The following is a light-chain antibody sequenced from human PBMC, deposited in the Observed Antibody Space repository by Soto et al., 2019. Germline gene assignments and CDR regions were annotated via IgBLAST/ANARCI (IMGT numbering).Light chain of an antibody. J-gene: IGLJ2*01. CDR1: SGHSTYA. Sequence: QSVLTQSPSASASLGASVKLTCTLSSGHSTYAIAWHQQQPEKGPRFLKKVKSDGSHSKGGGIPDRFSGSSSGAERYLTISSLQSEDETDYYCQTWGNGIVVFGGGTKLTVL. V-gene: IGLV4-69*01. CDR2: VKSDGSH. CDR3: QTWGNGIVV.